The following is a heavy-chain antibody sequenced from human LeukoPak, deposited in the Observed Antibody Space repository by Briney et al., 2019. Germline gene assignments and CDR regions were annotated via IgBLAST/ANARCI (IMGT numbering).Heavy chain of an antibody. CDR2: ISGSGGST. V-gene: IGHV3-23*01. D-gene: IGHD3-22*01. J-gene: IGHJ4*02. CDR3: AKVGEGGSGPHYYDSSGYYYFDY. Sequence: GGSLRLSCAASGFTFSSYAMSWVRQAPGKGLEWVSAISGSGGSTYYADPVKGRFTISRDNSKNTLYLQMNSLRAEDTAVYYCAKVGEGGSGPHYYDSSGYYYFDYWGQGTLVTVSS. CDR1: GFTFSSYA.